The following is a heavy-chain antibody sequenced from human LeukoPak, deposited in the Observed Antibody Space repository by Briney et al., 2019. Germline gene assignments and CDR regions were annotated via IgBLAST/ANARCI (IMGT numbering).Heavy chain of an antibody. CDR2: IFPSGGEI. CDR3: AKDTGGGTEYSSPGGYFDL. J-gene: IGHJ2*01. V-gene: IGHV3-23*01. CDR1: RFTFSTFA. D-gene: IGHD6-6*01. Sequence: GGSLRLSCAASRFTFSTFAMIWVRQPPGKGLEWVSSIFPSGGEIHYADSVKGRFTISRDNSKNSLYLQMNSLRAEDTALYYCAKDTGGGTEYSSPGGYFDLWGRGTLVTVSS.